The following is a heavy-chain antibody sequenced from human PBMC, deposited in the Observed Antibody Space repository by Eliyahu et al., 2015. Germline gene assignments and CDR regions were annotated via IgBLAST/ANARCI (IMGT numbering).Heavy chain of an antibody. D-gene: IGHD3-10*01. CDR3: AKEWYGSADY. V-gene: IGHV3-11*01. CDR2: ITKDGRTI. Sequence: GGLVKPGESLRLSCAASGFSFSDCYMAWIRQAPGKGLEXVSYITKDGRTIYYADSVKGXFTVSRDNAKNSLYMEMNSLRGEDTAVYYCAKEWYGSADYWGQGATVTVSS. CDR1: GFSFSDCY. J-gene: IGHJ4*02.